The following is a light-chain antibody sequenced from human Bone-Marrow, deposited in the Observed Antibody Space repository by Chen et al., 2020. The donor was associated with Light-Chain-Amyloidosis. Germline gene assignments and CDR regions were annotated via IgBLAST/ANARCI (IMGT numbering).Light chain of an antibody. CDR2: DAS. CDR3: QQYNSYQYT. CDR1: QSISSW. V-gene: IGKV1-5*01. Sequence: DIQMTQSPSSLSASVGDRVTITCRASQSISSWLAWYQQKPGKAPKLLIYDASSLESGVPSRFSVSGSGTEFTLTISSLQPDDFATYYCQQYNSYQYTFGQGTKLEIK. J-gene: IGKJ2*01.